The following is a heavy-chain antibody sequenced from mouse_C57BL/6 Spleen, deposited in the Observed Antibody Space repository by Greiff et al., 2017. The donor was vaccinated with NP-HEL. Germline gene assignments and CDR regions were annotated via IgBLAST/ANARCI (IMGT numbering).Heavy chain of an antibody. CDR1: GFTFSSYT. CDR2: ISRGGGNT. Sequence: DVQLQESGGGLVKPGGSLKLSCAASGFTFSSYTMSWVRQTPEKRLEWVATISRGGGNTYYPDSVKGRFTISRDNATNTLYLQLRSLRSEDTALYYCSRHRGYIPLFDYWGRGTALTVTA. D-gene: IGHD1-3*01. CDR3: SRHRGYIPLFDY. V-gene: IGHV5-9*01. J-gene: IGHJ2*01.